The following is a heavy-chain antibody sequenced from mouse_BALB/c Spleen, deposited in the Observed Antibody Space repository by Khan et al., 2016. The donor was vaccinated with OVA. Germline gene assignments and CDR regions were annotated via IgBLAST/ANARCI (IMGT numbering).Heavy chain of an antibody. V-gene: IGHV1-7*01. Sequence: QVQLQQSGAELAKPGASVKMSCKASGYTFSNYWINWVKQRPGQGLEWIGYINPSSGHTYYNQTFNDKATLTTDKSSSTAYMQLSSLTSEDSAVYYCARDRIDYWGQGTTLTVSS. CDR1: GYTFSNYW. J-gene: IGHJ2*01. CDR3: ARDRIDY. CDR2: INPSSGHT.